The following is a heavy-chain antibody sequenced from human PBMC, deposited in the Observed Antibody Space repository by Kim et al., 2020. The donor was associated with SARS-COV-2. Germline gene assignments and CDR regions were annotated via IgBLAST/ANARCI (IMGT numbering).Heavy chain of an antibody. J-gene: IGHJ4*02. Sequence: GGSLRLSCAASGFTFSSYGMHWVRQAPGKGLEWVAVISYDGSNKYYADSVKGRFTISRDNSKNTLYLQMNSLRAEDTAVYYCAKSLSGWYGLFDYWGQGT. D-gene: IGHD6-19*01. CDR1: GFTFSSYG. CDR3: AKSLSGWYGLFDY. V-gene: IGHV3-30*18. CDR2: ISYDGSNK.